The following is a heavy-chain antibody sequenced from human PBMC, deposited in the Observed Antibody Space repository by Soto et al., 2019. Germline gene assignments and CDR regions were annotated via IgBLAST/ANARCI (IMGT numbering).Heavy chain of an antibody. Sequence: GGSLRLSCEGSGFTFSNVWFSWVRQAPGKGLEWVGRIKSNIDGGTADFAAPVKDRFTISRVDSENTLYLHMNSLKTEDSALYFCSTVGAPAYWGQGTLVTVSS. CDR1: GFTFSNVW. J-gene: IGHJ4*01. D-gene: IGHD1-26*01. CDR3: STVGAPAY. CDR2: IKSNIDGGTA. V-gene: IGHV3-15*01.